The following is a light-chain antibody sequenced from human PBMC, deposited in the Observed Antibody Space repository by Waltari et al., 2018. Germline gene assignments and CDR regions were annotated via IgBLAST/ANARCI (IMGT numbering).Light chain of an antibody. V-gene: IGLV3-19*01. CDR3: PSRDASGVAGS. CDR1: SLRSYY. J-gene: IGLJ2*01. CDR2: DKN. Sequence: SSELTQDPAVSVAMGQTVRITCQGDSLRSYYASCYQQRPGPAPILVIYDKNNRPSGVPERFAGSSSHNTAPLTIRGAQAEDEASYYCPSRDASGVAGSFGGGTKLTVL.